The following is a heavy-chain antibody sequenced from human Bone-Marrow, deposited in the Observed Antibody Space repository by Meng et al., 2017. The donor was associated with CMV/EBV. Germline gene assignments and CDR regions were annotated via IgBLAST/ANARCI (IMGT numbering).Heavy chain of an antibody. CDR2: INHSGST. CDR1: GGSFSGYY. Sequence: CAVYGGSFSGYYWSWIRQPPGKGLEWIGEINHSGSTNYNPSLKSRVTISVDTSKNQFSLKLSSVTAADTAVYYCARGLRGTRPSPHWGQGTLVTVSS. V-gene: IGHV4-34*01. CDR3: ARGLRGTRPSPH. J-gene: IGHJ4*02.